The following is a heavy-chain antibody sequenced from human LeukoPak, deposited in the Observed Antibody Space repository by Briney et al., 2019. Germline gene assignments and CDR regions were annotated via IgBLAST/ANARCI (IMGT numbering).Heavy chain of an antibody. CDR1: GYTFTSYG. CDR3: ARGVTYSGSYYYYYYYMDV. V-gene: IGHV1-18*01. D-gene: IGHD1-26*01. J-gene: IGHJ6*03. CDR2: ISAYNGNT. Sequence: ASVKVSCKASGYTFTSYGISWVRQAPGQGLEWMGWISAYNGNTNYAQKLQGRVTMTTDTSTSTAYMELRSLRSEDTAVYYCARGVTYSGSYYYYYYYMDVWGKGTTVTVSS.